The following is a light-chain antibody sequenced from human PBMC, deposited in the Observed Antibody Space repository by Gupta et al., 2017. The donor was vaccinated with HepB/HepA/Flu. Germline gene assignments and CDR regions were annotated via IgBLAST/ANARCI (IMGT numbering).Light chain of an antibody. CDR3: SSVKTVYTLDV. J-gene: IGLJ3*02. CDR2: NVN. V-gene: IGLV2-14*01. CDR1: SSDIGGFDA. Sequence: QSALTQPASVPASPGQSITISCTGSSSDIGGFDAVSWYQQHPGKAPRLLIYNVNHRPSVIVYRFSGSKSGNTASLTIAGLHPEEEANYYCSSVKTVYTLDVFGGGTRLTVL.